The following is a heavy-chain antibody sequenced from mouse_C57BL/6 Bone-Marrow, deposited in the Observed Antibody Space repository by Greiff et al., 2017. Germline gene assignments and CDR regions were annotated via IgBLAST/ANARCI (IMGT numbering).Heavy chain of an antibody. CDR2: ISDGGSYT. CDR3: YYYDYDGGFAY. D-gene: IGHD2-4*01. Sequence: EVKLVEPGGGLVKPGGSLKLSCAASGFTFSSYAMSWVRQTPEKRLEWVATISDGGSYTYYPDNVKGRFTISRDNAKNNLYLQMSHLKSEDTAMXYSYYYDYDGGFAYWGQGTLVTVSA. J-gene: IGHJ3*01. V-gene: IGHV5-4*03. CDR1: GFTFSSYA.